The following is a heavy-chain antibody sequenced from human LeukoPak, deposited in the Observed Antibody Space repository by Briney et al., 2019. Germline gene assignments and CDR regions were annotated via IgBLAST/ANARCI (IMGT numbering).Heavy chain of an antibody. CDR2: IKQDGSEK. CDR3: ARGNNGAFDY. D-gene: IGHD4/OR15-4a*01. V-gene: IGHV3-7*01. Sequence: GGSLRLSCAASGFTFSDYWINWVRQAPGKGLVWVANIKQDGSEKNYVDSVKGRFTISRDNAKNSLYLQMNSLRAEDTAVYYCARGNNGAFDYWGQGSLVTVSS. J-gene: IGHJ4*02. CDR1: GFTFSDYW.